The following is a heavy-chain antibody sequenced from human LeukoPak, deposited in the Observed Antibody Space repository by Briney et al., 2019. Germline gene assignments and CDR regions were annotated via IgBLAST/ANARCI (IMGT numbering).Heavy chain of an antibody. J-gene: IGHJ4*02. V-gene: IGHV3-30*18. CDR1: GFTFSSYG. Sequence: GRSLRLSCAASGFTFSSYGMHWVRQAPGKGLEWVALISYDGSNEYYADSVKGRFTISRDNSENTLYLQMNTLRAEDTAVYYCAKDLAGDIDYWGQGTLVTVSS. CDR3: AKDLAGDIDY. D-gene: IGHD6-19*01. CDR2: ISYDGSNE.